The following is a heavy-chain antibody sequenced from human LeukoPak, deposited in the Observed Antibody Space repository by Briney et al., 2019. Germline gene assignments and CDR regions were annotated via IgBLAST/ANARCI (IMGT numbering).Heavy chain of an antibody. CDR2: ISGSGGST. D-gene: IGHD2-2*01. CDR3: AKERYIVVVPAAMVDY. CDR1: GFTFSSYA. J-gene: IGHJ4*02. Sequence: GGSLRLSCAASGFTFSSYAMSWVRQAPGKGLEWVSAISGSGGSTYYADSAKGRFTISRDNSKNTLYLQMNSLRAEDTAVYYCAKERYIVVVPAAMVDYWGQGTLVTVSS. V-gene: IGHV3-23*01.